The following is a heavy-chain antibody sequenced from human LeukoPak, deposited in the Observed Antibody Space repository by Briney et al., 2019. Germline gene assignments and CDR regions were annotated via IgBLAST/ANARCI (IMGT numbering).Heavy chain of an antibody. Sequence: GESLKISCRGSGYSFTDYWIGWVRQMPGKGLEWMGITWPGHSDTRYSPSIQGQVTISADESISTAYLQWTSLKASDTAVYYCAIKRFYGNNDAPLYWGQGTLVTVSS. D-gene: IGHD2-8*01. CDR1: GYSFTDYW. J-gene: IGHJ4*02. CDR2: TWPGHSDT. V-gene: IGHV5-51*01. CDR3: AIKRFYGNNDAPLY.